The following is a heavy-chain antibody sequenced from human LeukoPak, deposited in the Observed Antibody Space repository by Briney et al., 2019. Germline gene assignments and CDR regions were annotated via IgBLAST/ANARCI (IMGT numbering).Heavy chain of an antibody. CDR2: MNPNNGST. CDR1: GYTFTRFD. D-gene: IGHD6-6*01. J-gene: IGHJ4*02. V-gene: IGHV1-8*01. Sequence: ASVKVSCNPSGYTFTRFDINWVRQAPGQGLEWMGWMNPNNGSTGYAQKFQGRVTMTSSASIRTAYLELRGLRSEDTAVYYCARAFYSSASGGGNYFGFWGQGTPVTVSS. CDR3: ARAFYSSASGGGNYFGF.